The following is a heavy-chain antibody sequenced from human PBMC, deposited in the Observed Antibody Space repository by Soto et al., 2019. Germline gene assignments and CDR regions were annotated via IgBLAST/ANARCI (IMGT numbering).Heavy chain of an antibody. CDR3: ARNGVRITFGGVIVNWFDP. CDR2: IYTSGST. CDR1: GGSISSYY. V-gene: IGHV4-4*07. J-gene: IGHJ5*02. Sequence: SETLSLTCTVSGGSISSYYWSWIRQPAGKGLEWIGRIYTSGSTNYNPSLKSRVTMSVDTSKNQFSLKLSSVTAADTAVYYCARNGVRITFGGVIVNWFDPWRQGTLVTVSS. D-gene: IGHD3-16*02.